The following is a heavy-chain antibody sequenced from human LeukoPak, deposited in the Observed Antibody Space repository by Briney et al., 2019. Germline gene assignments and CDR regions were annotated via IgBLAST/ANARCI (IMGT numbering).Heavy chain of an antibody. V-gene: IGHV1-18*01. CDR3: ARDPRYCSSTSCPRGAFDI. CDR2: ISAYKGNT. Sequence: GASVEVSFKASGYTFTSYGISWVRQAPGQGLGWMGWISAYKGNTNYVQKLQDRVTMTTDTSTSTAYMELRSLRSDDTAVYYCARDPRYCSSTSCPRGAFDIWGQGTMVTVSS. CDR1: GYTFTSYG. J-gene: IGHJ3*02. D-gene: IGHD2-2*01.